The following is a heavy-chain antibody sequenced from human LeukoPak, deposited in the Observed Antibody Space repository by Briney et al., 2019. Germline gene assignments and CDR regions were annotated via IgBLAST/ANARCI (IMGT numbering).Heavy chain of an antibody. D-gene: IGHD4/OR15-4a*01. CDR3: AKDQGSGHGAYTWGTFDF. CDR1: GFTLSNYA. V-gene: IGHV3-23*01. J-gene: IGHJ4*01. Sequence: GGSLRLSCTTSGFTLSNYAMSWVRQAPGKGLEWVSGINGRGDSTVYADAVKGRFTISRDNFKSTLYLQMNSLRVEDTAGYYCAKDQGSGHGAYTWGTFDFWGLETLVTVSS. CDR2: INGRGDST.